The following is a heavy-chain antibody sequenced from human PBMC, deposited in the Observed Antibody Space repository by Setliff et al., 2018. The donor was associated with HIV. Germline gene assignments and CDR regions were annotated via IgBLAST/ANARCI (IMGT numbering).Heavy chain of an antibody. CDR1: GASINSYF. V-gene: IGHV4-4*07. CDR2: IHSGGTT. D-gene: IGHD3-10*01. J-gene: IGHJ4*02. CDR3: ARGGLRVRGAIDSFDY. Sequence: SETLSLTCSVSGASINSYFWSLIRQPAGKGLEWIGRIHSGGTTNSNPSLKRRVTLSVDTSKNQFSLKLNSVTAADTAVFYCARGGLRVRGAIDSFDYWGQGTLVTVSS.